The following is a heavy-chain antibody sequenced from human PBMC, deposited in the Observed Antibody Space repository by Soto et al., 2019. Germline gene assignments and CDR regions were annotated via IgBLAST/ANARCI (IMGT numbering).Heavy chain of an antibody. CDR1: GGSISSYY. Sequence: SETLSLTCTVSGGSISSYYWSWIRQPPGKGLEWVGYIYNSGSTTYNPSHKSRVTISVDTSKNQFSLKLSSVTAADTAVYYCAKDRWGYCSGGSCYYYSGIDVWGQGTTVTVSS. V-gene: IGHV4-59*01. CDR3: AKDRWGYCSGGSCYYYSGIDV. D-gene: IGHD2-15*01. CDR2: IYNSGST. J-gene: IGHJ6*02.